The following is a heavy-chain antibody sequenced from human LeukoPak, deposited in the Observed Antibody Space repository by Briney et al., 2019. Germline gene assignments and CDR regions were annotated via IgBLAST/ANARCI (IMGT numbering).Heavy chain of an antibody. V-gene: IGHV1-2*02. D-gene: IGHD3-3*01. CDR3: ARAVLRFLEWLFPLGY. CDR2: INPNSGGT. J-gene: IGHJ4*02. Sequence: GASAKVSCKASGYTFTGYYMHWVRQAPGQGLEWMGWINPNSGGTNYAQKFQGRVTMTRDTSISTAYMELSRLRSDDTAVYYCARAVLRFLEWLFPLGYWGQGTLVTVSS. CDR1: GYTFTGYY.